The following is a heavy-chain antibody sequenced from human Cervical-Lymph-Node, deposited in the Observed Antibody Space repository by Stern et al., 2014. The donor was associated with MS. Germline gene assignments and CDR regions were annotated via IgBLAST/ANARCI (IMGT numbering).Heavy chain of an antibody. CDR2: IIPFLGKT. Sequence: VQLVESGAEVKKPGSSVKVSCKASGGTLNNYAVSWVRQAPGQGLEWIGKIIPFLGKTNYVNKFQGRVTLTAAATTSYMEVSSLRSDDKAVYYCARSPDLYDSSGYYFDWGQGTLVTVSS. J-gene: IGHJ4*02. CDR1: GGTLNNYA. D-gene: IGHD3-22*01. CDR3: ARSPDLYDSSGYYFD. V-gene: IGHV1-69*09.